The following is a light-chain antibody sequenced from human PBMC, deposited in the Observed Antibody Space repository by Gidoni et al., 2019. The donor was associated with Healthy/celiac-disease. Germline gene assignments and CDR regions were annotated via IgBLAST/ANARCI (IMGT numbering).Light chain of an antibody. V-gene: IGKV3-20*01. CDR2: GAS. J-gene: IGKJ3*01. CDR3: QQYGSSPPFT. CDR1: QSVSSSY. Sequence: PGERATLSCRASQSVSSSYLAWYQQKPGQAPRLLIYGASSRATGIPDRFSGSGSGTDFTLTISRLEPEDFAVYYCQQYGSSPPFTFGPGTKVDIK.